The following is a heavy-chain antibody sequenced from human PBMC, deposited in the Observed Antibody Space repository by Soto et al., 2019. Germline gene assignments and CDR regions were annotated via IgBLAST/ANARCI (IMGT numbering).Heavy chain of an antibody. D-gene: IGHD1-20*01. CDR1: GGSISSYY. V-gene: IGHV4-59*08. Sequence: QVQLQESGPGLVKPSETLSLTCTVSGGSISSYYWSWIRQPPGKGLEWIGYIYYSGSTNYNPSLKSRVTISVDTSKTQFSLKLISVTATGTAVYYCARHTRIWRSGLDYWSQGTLVTVSS. CDR3: ARHTRIWRSGLDY. J-gene: IGHJ4*02. CDR2: IYYSGST.